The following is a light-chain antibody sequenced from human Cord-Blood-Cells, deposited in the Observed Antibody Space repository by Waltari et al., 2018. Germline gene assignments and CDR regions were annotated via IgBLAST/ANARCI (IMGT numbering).Light chain of an antibody. CDR1: SSNIGAGYD. CDR2: GNS. CDR3: QSYDSSLSGYV. Sequence: QSVLTQPPSVSGAPGQRVTISCTGSSSNIGAGYDVHWYQQLPGTAPKLLIYGNSNRPSGAPDRFSGSKSGTSDSLAITGLQAEDEADYYCQSYDSSLSGYVFGTGTKVTVL. V-gene: IGLV1-40*01. J-gene: IGLJ1*01.